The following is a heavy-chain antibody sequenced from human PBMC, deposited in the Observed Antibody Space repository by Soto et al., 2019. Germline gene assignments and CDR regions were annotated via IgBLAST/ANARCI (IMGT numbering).Heavy chain of an antibody. V-gene: IGHV3-21*01. CDR2: ISSSSSYI. Sequence: PGGSLRLSCAASGFTFSSYSMNWVRQAPGKGLEWVSSISSSSSYIYYADSVKGRFTISRDNAKNSLYLQMNSLRAEDTAVYYCARGSDFWSGYYMSRYYYYGMDVWGQGTTVTVSS. D-gene: IGHD3-3*01. CDR3: ARGSDFWSGYYMSRYYYYGMDV. J-gene: IGHJ6*02. CDR1: GFTFSSYS.